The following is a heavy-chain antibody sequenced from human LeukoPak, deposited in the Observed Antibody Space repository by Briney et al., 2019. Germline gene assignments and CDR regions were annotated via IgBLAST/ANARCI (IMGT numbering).Heavy chain of an antibody. CDR3: ARETTYSFDY. CDR1: GGSISSYY. V-gene: IGHV4-59*01. Sequence: SETLSLTXTVSGGSISSYYWSWIRQPPGKGLEWIGYIYYSGSTNYNPSLKSRVTISVDTSKNQFSLKLSSVTAADTAVYYCARETTYSFDYWGQGTLVTVSS. D-gene: IGHD1-1*01. J-gene: IGHJ4*02. CDR2: IYYSGST.